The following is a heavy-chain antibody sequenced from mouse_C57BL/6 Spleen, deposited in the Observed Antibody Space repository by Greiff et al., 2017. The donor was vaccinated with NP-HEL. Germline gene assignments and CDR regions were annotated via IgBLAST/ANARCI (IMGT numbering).Heavy chain of an antibody. CDR3: ARHEERTTVVAHYFDY. V-gene: IGHV1-82*01. Sequence: QVQLQQSGPELVKPGASVKISCKASGYAFSSSWMNWVKQRPGKGLEWIGRIYPGDGDTNYNGKFKGKATLTADKSSSTAYMQLSSLTSEDSAVYFCARHEERTTVVAHYFDYWGQGTTLTVSS. CDR2: IYPGDGDT. J-gene: IGHJ2*01. D-gene: IGHD1-1*01. CDR1: GYAFSSSW.